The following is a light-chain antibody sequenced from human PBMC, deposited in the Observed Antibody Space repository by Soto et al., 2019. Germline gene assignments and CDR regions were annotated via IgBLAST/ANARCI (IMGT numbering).Light chain of an antibody. CDR2: AAS. J-gene: IGKJ2*01. CDR3: QQSDSYPYT. CDR1: QSITNY. Sequence: DIQMTQSPSSLSVSVGDRVTITCRASQSITNYLNWYQQKPGKAPKLLVYAASSLQSGVPSRFSANGSGTDFTLTISSLQPEDFATYYCQQSDSYPYTFGKGTKLEIK. V-gene: IGKV1-39*01.